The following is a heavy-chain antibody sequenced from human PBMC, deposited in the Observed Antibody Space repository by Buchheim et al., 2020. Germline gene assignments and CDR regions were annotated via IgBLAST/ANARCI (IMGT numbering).Heavy chain of an antibody. CDR1: GYTFTGYH. J-gene: IGHJ4*02. CDR2: INPNNGGT. Sequence: QVQLVQSGAEVKKPGASVKVSCKASGYTFTGYHMHWVRQAPGQGLEWMGWINPNNGGTNYAQKFQGWVTMTRDTSISTAYMELSRLRSDDTAVYDCARDGSRSGRPRLDYWGQGTL. V-gene: IGHV1-2*04. CDR3: ARDGSRSGRPRLDY. D-gene: IGHD3-10*01.